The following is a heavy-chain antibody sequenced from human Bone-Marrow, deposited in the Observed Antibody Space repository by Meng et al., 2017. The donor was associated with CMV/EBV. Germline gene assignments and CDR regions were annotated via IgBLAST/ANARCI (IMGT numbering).Heavy chain of an antibody. D-gene: IGHD6-13*01. Sequence: GGSLRLSCAASGFTFSSYGMHWVRQAPGKGLEWVAFIRYDGSNKYYADSVKGRFTISRDNSKNTLYLQMNSLRAEDTAVYYCAKDRRSSSFYYYGMDVWGQGTTVTVPS. J-gene: IGHJ6*02. CDR2: IRYDGSNK. CDR3: AKDRRSSSFYYYGMDV. V-gene: IGHV3-30*02. CDR1: GFTFSSYG.